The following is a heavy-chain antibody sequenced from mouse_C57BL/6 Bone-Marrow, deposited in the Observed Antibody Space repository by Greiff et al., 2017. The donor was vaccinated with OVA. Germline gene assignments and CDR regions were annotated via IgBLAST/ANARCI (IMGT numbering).Heavy chain of an antibody. CDR1: GFNIKDDY. Sequence: EVQLVESGAELVRPGASVKLSCTASGFNIKDDYMHWVKQRPEQGLEWIGWIDPENGDTEYASKFQGKATITADTSSNTAYLQLSSLTSEDTAVCYCTTTTVVARGYYFDYWGQGTTLTVSS. CDR2: IDPENGDT. J-gene: IGHJ2*01. D-gene: IGHD1-1*01. CDR3: TTTTVVARGYYFDY. V-gene: IGHV14-4*01.